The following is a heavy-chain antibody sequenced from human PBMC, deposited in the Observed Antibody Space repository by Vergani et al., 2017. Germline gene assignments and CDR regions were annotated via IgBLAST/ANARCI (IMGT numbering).Heavy chain of an antibody. CDR1: GFTFSSYA. D-gene: IGHD6-19*01. V-gene: IGHV3-23*04. CDR2: ISGSGGST. J-gene: IGHJ4*02. CDR3: ARTRGQWLVTPFDY. Sequence: EVQLVESGGGLVKPGGSLRLSCAASGFTFSSYAMSWVRQAPGKGLEWVSAISGSGGSTYYADSVKGRFTISRDNSKKTLYLQMNSLRAEDMAVYYCARTRGQWLVTPFDYWGQGTLVTVSS.